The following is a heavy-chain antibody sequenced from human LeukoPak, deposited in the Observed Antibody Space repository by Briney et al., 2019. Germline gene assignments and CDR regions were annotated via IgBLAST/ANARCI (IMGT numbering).Heavy chain of an antibody. CDR2: IYYSGST. J-gene: IGHJ4*02. CDR1: GGSISSYY. Sequence: PSETLSLTCTVSGGSISSYYWSWIRQPPGKGLEWIGYIYYSGSTNYNPSLKSRVTISVDTSKNQFSLKLSSVTAAGTAVYYCARAVAGRLDFDYWGQGTLVTVSS. V-gene: IGHV4-59*01. CDR3: ARAVAGRLDFDY. D-gene: IGHD6-19*01.